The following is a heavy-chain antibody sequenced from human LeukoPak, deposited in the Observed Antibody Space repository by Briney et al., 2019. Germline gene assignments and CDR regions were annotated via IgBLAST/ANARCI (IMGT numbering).Heavy chain of an antibody. J-gene: IGHJ4*02. CDR3: AKTSGGYCSSTSCYTFDY. CDR1: GFTFSSYA. V-gene: IGHV3-23*01. CDR2: ISGSGGST. D-gene: IGHD2-2*02. Sequence: GFLRLSCAASGFTFSSYAMSWVRQAPGKGLEWVSAISGSGGSTYYADSVKGRFTISRDNSKNTLYLQMNSLRAEDTAVYYCAKTSGGYCSSTSCYTFDYWGQGTLVTVSS.